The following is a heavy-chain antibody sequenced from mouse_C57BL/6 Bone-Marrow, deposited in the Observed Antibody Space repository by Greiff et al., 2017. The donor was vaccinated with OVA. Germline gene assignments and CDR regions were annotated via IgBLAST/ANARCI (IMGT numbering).Heavy chain of an antibody. CDR2: IDPSDSYT. CDR3: ARSGDGYYVAWFAY. D-gene: IGHD2-3*01. V-gene: IGHV1-69*01. CDR1: GYTFTSYW. J-gene: IGHJ3*01. Sequence: VQLQQPGAELVMPGASVKLSCKASGYTFTSYWMHWVKQRPGQGLEWIGEIDPSDSYTNYNQKFKGKSTLTVDKSSSTAYMQLSSLTSEDSAVYYCARSGDGYYVAWFAYWGQGTLVTVSA.